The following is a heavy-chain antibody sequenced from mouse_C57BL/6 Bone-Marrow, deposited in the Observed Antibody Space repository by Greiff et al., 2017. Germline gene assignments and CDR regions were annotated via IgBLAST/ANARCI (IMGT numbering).Heavy chain of an antibody. J-gene: IGHJ4*01. CDR3: ARDRPYGSSSMDY. CDR2: ISYDGSN. CDR1: GYSITSGYY. V-gene: IGHV3-6*01. Sequence: EVQLQQSGPGLVKPSQSLSLTCSVTGYSITSGYYWNWIRQFPGNKLEWMGYISYDGSNNYNPSLKNRISITRDTSKNQFFLKLNSVTTEDTATYYCARDRPYGSSSMDYWGQGTSVTVSS. D-gene: IGHD1-1*01.